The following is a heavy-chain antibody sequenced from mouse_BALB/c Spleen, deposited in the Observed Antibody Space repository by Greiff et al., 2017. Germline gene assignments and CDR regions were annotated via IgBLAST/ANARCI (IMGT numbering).Heavy chain of an antibody. V-gene: IGHV3-6*02. CDR3: ARVEGRDYFDY. J-gene: IGHJ2*01. CDR1: GYSITSGYY. Sequence: EVQRVESGPGLVKPSQSLSLTCSVTGYSITSGYYWNWIRQFPGNKLEWMGYISYDGSNNYNPSLKNRISITRDTSKNQFFLKLNSVTTEDTATYYCARVEGRDYFDYWGQGTTLTVSS. D-gene: IGHD3-3*01. CDR2: ISYDGSN.